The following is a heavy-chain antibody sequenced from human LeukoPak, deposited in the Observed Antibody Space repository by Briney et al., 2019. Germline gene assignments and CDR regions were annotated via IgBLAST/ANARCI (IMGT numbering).Heavy chain of an antibody. CDR1: GYTFTDYY. Sequence: GASVKVSCKASGYTFTDYYMHWVRQAPGQGLGWMGWINPNSGGTNYAQKFQGRVTMARDTSISTAYMELSRLRSDDTAVYYCAREGPIVGATHLVDYWGQGTLVTVSS. CDR3: AREGPIVGATHLVDY. CDR2: INPNSGGT. V-gene: IGHV1-2*02. D-gene: IGHD1-26*01. J-gene: IGHJ4*02.